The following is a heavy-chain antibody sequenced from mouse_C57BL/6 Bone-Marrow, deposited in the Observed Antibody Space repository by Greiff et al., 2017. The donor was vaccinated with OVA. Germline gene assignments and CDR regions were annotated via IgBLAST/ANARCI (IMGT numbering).Heavy chain of an antibody. Sequence: DVQLQQSGPELVKPGASVKISCKASGYTFTDYYMNWVKQSHGKSLEWIGDINPNNGGTSYNQKFKGKATLTVDKSSSTAYMELRSLTSEDSAVYYCAREDDGYFRFAYWGQGTLVTVSA. CDR2: INPNNGGT. V-gene: IGHV1-26*01. D-gene: IGHD2-3*01. CDR3: AREDDGYFRFAY. J-gene: IGHJ3*01. CDR1: GYTFTDYY.